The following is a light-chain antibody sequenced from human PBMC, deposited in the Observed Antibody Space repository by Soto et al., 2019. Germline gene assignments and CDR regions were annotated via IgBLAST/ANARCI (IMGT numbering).Light chain of an antibody. CDR2: APS. Sequence: ILLTQSPSSLSASVGDRVTITCRASQGIDTSLAWYQQKPGKAPKLLIYAPSNFQSGVPSRFSGSGSGTEFTLTISSLQSEDFAVYYCQQYIRWPLTFGGGTKVDIK. V-gene: IGKV1-9*01. CDR3: QQYIRWPLT. CDR1: QGIDTS. J-gene: IGKJ4*01.